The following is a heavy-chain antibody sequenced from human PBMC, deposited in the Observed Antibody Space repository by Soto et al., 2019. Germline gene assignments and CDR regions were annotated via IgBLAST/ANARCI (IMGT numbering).Heavy chain of an antibody. D-gene: IGHD7-27*01. CDR1: GGTFTSEA. CDR2: IIPILGTG. V-gene: IGHV1-69*08. J-gene: IGHJ6*03. CDR3: AREEGSDNMGTFPLYYMDV. Sequence: QVPLVQSGPEVKKSGSSVKVSCKLSGGTFTSEAITWVRQAPGQGLEWMGRIIPILGTGNYAQKFQGRITTTEDKTTKTGYMELSRLTSEDTAVYFSAREEGSDNMGTFPLYYMDVWGNGTTVTFSS.